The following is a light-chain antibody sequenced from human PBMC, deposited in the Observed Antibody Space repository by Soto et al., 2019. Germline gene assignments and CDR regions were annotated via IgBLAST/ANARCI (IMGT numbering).Light chain of an antibody. CDR1: QSISSG. V-gene: IGKV1-5*03. CDR3: QHYSTYPLT. Sequence: DIQMTQSPSTLSASVGDRVTITCRASQSISSGLAWYQQKPGKAPKLLISKASSLESGVPSRFSGSGSGTEFTLTISSLQPDDFATYYCQHYSTYPLTFGGGTEVEIK. CDR2: KAS. J-gene: IGKJ4*01.